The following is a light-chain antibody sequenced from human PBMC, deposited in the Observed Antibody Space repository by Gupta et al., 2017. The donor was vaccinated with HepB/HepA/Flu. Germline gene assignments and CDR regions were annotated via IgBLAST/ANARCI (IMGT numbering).Light chain of an antibody. V-gene: IGLV2-11*01. Sequence: QSALTQPRSVSGSPGQSVTISCTGTSSDVGGYNYVSWYQHHPGKAPKLMIYDVNKRPSGVPDRFSGSKSGNTASLTISGLQAEDEADYYCCSYAGSYTFWVFGGGTRLTVL. CDR1: SSDVGGYNY. CDR3: CSYAGSYTFWV. J-gene: IGLJ2*01. CDR2: DVN.